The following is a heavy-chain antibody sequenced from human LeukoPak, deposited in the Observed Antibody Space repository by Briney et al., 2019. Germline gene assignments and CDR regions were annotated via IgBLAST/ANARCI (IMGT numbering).Heavy chain of an antibody. V-gene: IGHV4-4*07. CDR1: GGSISGYY. Sequence: PSETLSLTCIVSGGSISGYYWSWIRQPAGKGLEWIGHMDTSGHTNYNSPLMRRVTMSVDTSKNQLSLRLTSVTAADTAVYYCARQNYDEVNYYYYGLGVWGQGTTVTVPS. D-gene: IGHD3-3*01. J-gene: IGHJ6*02. CDR2: MDTSGHT. CDR3: ARQNYDEVNYYYYGLGV.